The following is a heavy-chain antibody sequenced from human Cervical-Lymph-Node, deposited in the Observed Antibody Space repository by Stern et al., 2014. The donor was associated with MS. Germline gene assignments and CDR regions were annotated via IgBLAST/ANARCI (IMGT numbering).Heavy chain of an antibody. D-gene: IGHD2-2*01. CDR1: GYTFSSYD. V-gene: IGHV1-8*01. Sequence: VQLVESGAEVKKPGASVKVSCKASGYTFSSYDITWVRQASGHGLEWMGWMNPYSGNPGDAQKFKGRVSMTSDPSISTVYMELTSLTSDDTAVYFCARAVRNQLLSEYWGQGTLVTVSS. CDR2: MNPYSGNP. J-gene: IGHJ4*02. CDR3: ARAVRNQLLSEY.